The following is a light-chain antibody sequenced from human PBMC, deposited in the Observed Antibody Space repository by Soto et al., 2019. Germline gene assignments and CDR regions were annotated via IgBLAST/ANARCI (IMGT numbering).Light chain of an antibody. V-gene: IGKV1-12*01. CDR2: TAS. Sequence: DIQMTQSPSSVSASVGDRVTITCRASQGVSTWLAWYQQKPGKAPNLLIYTASSLQSGVPSRFSGSGSGTDFTLTISSLQPEDFATYYCLQDYNYPWTFGQGTKVDIK. CDR3: LQDYNYPWT. CDR1: QGVSTW. J-gene: IGKJ1*01.